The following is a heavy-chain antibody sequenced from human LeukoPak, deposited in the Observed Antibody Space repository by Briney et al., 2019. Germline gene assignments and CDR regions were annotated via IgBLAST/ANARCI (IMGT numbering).Heavy chain of an antibody. CDR1: GYTFSSYE. V-gene: IGHV1-8*01. D-gene: IGHD3-10*01. CDR2: MNPNSGNT. CDR3: VRLFVQEPSGWFDP. J-gene: IGHJ5*02. Sequence: ASVKVSCKTSGYTFSSYEINWVRQPPGQGLEWMGWMNPNSGNTAYAQYFQGRVTMTRDVSIRTAYMELSSLRSEDTAVYYCVRLFVQEPSGWFDPWGQGTLVTVS.